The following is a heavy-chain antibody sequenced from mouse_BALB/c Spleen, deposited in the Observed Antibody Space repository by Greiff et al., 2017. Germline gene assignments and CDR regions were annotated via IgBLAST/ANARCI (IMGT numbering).Heavy chain of an antibody. CDR2: ISSGSSTI. CDR3: AREGARATRWFAY. J-gene: IGHJ3*01. CDR1: GFTFSSFG. D-gene: IGHD3-1*01. Sequence: EVQGVESGGGLVQPGGSRKLSCAASGFTFSSFGMHWVRQAPEKGLEWVAYISSGSSTIYYADTVKGRFTISRDNPKNTLFLQMTSLRSEDTAMYYCAREGARATRWFAYWGQGTLVTVSA. V-gene: IGHV5-17*02.